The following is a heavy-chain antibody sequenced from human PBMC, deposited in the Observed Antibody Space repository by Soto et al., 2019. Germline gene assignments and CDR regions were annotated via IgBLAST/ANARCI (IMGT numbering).Heavy chain of an antibody. D-gene: IGHD6-13*01. CDR3: ARDHGGSTWFVGIYYYFGVDV. CDR2: ISGSSDTI. CDR1: GFTLSSYN. V-gene: IGHV3-48*02. Sequence: GGSLRLSCAASGFTLSSYNMNWVRQAPGKGLEWVSYISGSSDTIYYADSVKGRFTISRDNAKNSLYLQMDSLRDEDTAVYYCARDHGGSTWFVGIYYYFGVDVWGPGTTVTVSS. J-gene: IGHJ6*02.